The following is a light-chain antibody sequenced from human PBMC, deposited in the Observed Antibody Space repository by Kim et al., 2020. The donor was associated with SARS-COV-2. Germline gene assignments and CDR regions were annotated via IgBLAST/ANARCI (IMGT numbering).Light chain of an antibody. V-gene: IGKV1D-13*01. CDR1: QGIGSA. CDR3: QLFNNYPLT. J-gene: IGKJ4*01. CDR2: DAS. Sequence: ASVGDRVTITCRASQGIGSALVWYQQKPGKAPKFLIYDASILESGVPSRFSGSGSGTDFTLTISSLQPEDFATYYCQLFNNYPLTFGGGTKVDIK.